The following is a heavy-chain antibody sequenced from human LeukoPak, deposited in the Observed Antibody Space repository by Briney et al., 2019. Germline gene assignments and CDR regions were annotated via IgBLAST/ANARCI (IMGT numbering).Heavy chain of an antibody. V-gene: IGHV3-23*01. CDR1: GFTLSTYA. Sequence: GGSLRLSCAASGFTLSTYAMSWVRQAPGMGLEWVSAISGRGDTIFYADSVKGRFTVSRDNSKNTLFLQVNSLRAEDTAVYYCAKATLATTYFDSWGQGTLVIVSS. CDR3: AKATLATTYFDS. D-gene: IGHD5-24*01. CDR2: ISGRGDTI. J-gene: IGHJ4*02.